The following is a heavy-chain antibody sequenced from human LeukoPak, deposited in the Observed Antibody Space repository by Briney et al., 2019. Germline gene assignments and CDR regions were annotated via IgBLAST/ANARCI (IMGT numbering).Heavy chain of an antibody. V-gene: IGHV3-64D*06. Sequence: GRSLRLSCAASGVTFSGYAMHWVRQAPGKGLEYVSAISSNGGSTYYADSVKGRFTISRDNSKTTLYLQMSSLRAEDTAVYYCVKDYYGSGSYSTDYWGRGTLVTVSS. J-gene: IGHJ4*02. CDR1: GVTFSGYA. CDR3: VKDYYGSGSYSTDY. CDR2: ISSNGGST. D-gene: IGHD3-10*01.